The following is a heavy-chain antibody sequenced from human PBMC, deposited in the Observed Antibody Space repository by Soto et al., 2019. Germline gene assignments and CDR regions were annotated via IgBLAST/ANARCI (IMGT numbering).Heavy chain of an antibody. CDR2: IYYSGST. Sequence: SETLSLTCTVSGGSISSYYWSWIRQPPGKGLEWIGYIYYSGSTNYNPSLKSRVTISVDTSKNQFSLKLSSVTAADKAVYYCARVWEDSYDRGHAPGAVDIWGQGTMVT. D-gene: IGHD3-22*01. CDR1: GGSISSYY. CDR3: ARVWEDSYDRGHAPGAVDI. J-gene: IGHJ3*02. V-gene: IGHV4-59*01.